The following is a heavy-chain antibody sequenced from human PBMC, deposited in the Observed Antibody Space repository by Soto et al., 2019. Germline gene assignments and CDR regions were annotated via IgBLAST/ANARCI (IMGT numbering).Heavy chain of an antibody. J-gene: IGHJ4*02. CDR1: GFTFSSYG. D-gene: IGHD3-3*01. V-gene: IGHV3-30*18. Sequence: GGSLRLSCAASGFTFSSYGMHWVRQAPGKGLEWVAVISYDGSNKYYADSVKGRFTISRDNSKNTLYLQMNSLRAEDTAVYYCAKEIEYYDFWSGSWVDYWGQGTLVTVSS. CDR2: ISYDGSNK. CDR3: AKEIEYYDFWSGSWVDY.